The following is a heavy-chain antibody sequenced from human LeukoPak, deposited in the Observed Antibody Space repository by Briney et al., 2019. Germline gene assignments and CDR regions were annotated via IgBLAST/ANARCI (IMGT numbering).Heavy chain of an antibody. Sequence: GRSLRLSCAASGFTFSSYAKSWVRQAPGKGLEWVSAISGSGGSTYYADSVKGRFTISRDNAKNSLYLQMNSLRAEDTAFYHCVFSSYGPYLYGINIWGHGTMVTVSS. CDR3: VFSSYGPYLYGINI. CDR2: ISGSGGST. CDR1: GFTFSSYA. J-gene: IGHJ3*02. V-gene: IGHV3-23*01. D-gene: IGHD2-8*01.